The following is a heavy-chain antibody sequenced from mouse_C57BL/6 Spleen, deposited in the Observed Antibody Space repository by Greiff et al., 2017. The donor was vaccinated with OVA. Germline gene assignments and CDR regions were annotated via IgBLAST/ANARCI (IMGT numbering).Heavy chain of an antibody. CDR1: GFTFSDAW. CDR2: IRNKANNPAT. Sequence: EVKVEESGGGLVQPGGSMKLSCAASGFTFSDAWMDWVRQSPEKGLEWVAEIRNKANNPATYYAESVKGRFTISRDDSKSSVYLQMNSLRAEDTGIYYCTRKDYGSSYDAMDYWGQGTSVTVSS. CDR3: TRKDYGSSYDAMDY. J-gene: IGHJ4*01. V-gene: IGHV6-6*01. D-gene: IGHD1-1*01.